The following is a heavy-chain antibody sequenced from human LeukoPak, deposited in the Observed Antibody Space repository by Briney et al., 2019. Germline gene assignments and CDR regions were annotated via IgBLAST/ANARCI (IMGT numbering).Heavy chain of an antibody. J-gene: IGHJ4*02. CDR3: ARVMGFLECFPFDY. CDR2: ISTMGGTA. V-gene: IGHV3-64*01. Sequence: GGSPRLSCAASGFTFSSYAMHWVRQAPGKGLEYVSAISTMGGTAYYANSVKGRFTISRDNSKNTQYLQMGSLRAEDMAVYYCARVMGFLECFPFDYWGQGILVSVSS. D-gene: IGHD3-3*01. CDR1: GFTFSSYA.